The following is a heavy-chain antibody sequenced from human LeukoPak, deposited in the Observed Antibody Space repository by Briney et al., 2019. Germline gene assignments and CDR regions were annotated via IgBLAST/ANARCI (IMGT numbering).Heavy chain of an antibody. CDR1: GFTFSSYS. Sequence: KPGGSLRLSCAASGFTFSSYSMSWVRQAPGKGLEWVSGISGSGGSTDYADSVKGRFTISRDNSKNTLYLQMNSLRVEDTAVYYCAKDPGYQVVYCFDSWGQGTLVTVSS. CDR2: ISGSGGST. D-gene: IGHD2-2*01. J-gene: IGHJ4*02. V-gene: IGHV3-23*01. CDR3: AKDPGYQVVYCFDS.